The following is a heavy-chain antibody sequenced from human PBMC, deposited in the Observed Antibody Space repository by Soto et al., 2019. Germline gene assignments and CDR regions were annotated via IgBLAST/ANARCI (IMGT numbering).Heavy chain of an antibody. CDR3: PTHAGIYYYDDMDV. D-gene: IGHD1-1*01. V-gene: IGHV1-69*05. CDR1: GGTFSTYA. Sequence: QVQLVQSGAEVKKPGSSVKVSCKASGGTFSTYAISWVRQAPGQGLEWMGGVIPMLGTTNNAQKFQGRVTLTSDQSTRTAYMELTSAISEDTSVYYCPTHAGIYYYDDMDVWGQGTTVTVSS. J-gene: IGHJ6*02. CDR2: VIPMLGTT.